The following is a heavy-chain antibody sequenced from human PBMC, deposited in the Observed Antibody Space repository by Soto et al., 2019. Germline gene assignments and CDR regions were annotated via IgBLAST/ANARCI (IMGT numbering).Heavy chain of an antibody. V-gene: IGHV4-31*03. CDR3: ARDFTDSSGPTLGMGV. CDR2: IYYSGST. CDR1: GGSISSGGYY. D-gene: IGHD6-19*01. Sequence: PSETLSLTCTVSGGSISSGGYYWSWIRQHPGKGLEWIGYIYYSGSTYYKTSLKSRVTISVDTSKDQFSLKLSSVTAADTAVYYCARDFTDSSGPTLGMGVWGQGTTVTVSS. J-gene: IGHJ6*02.